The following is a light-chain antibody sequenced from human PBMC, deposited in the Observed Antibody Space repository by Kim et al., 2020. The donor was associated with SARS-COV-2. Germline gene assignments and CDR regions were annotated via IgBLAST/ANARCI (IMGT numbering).Light chain of an antibody. J-gene: IGKJ1*01. V-gene: IGKV1-17*01. CDR2: AAS. CDR1: QDIVDH. CDR3: LQHHTYPPT. Sequence: TSVGGRVTVVRRASQDIVDHLGRCQQKPGTDPTRVIYAASILQNGVPSRCSGSVSGTEFTLTLTSLQPQDFATYYCLQHHTYPPTFGRGTKVDIK.